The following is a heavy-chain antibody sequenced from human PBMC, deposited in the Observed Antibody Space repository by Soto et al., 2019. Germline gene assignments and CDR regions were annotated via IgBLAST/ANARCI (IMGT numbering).Heavy chain of an antibody. J-gene: IGHJ5*02. CDR1: GYTFTSYG. CDR2: ISAYNGNT. Sequence: ASVKVSCKASGYTFTSYGISWVRQAPGQGLEWMGWISAYNGNTNYAQKLQGRVTMTTDTSTSTAYMELNSLRAEDTAVYYCARSPMGWLRFDPWGQGTLVTVSS. V-gene: IGHV1-18*01. D-gene: IGHD5-12*01. CDR3: ARSPMGWLRFDP.